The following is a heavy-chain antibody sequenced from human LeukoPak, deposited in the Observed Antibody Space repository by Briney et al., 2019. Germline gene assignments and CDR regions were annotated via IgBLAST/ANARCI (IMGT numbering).Heavy chain of an antibody. D-gene: IGHD4-17*01. CDR3: ARDDYGDPWYFDL. V-gene: IGHV3-21*01. CDR2: ISSSSSYI. J-gene: IGHJ2*01. CDR1: GFTFSGYS. Sequence: GGSLRLSCAASGFTFSGYSMNWVRQAPGKGLEWVSSISSSSSYIYYADSVKGRFTISRDNAKNSLYLQMNSLRAEDTAVYYCARDDYGDPWYFDLWGRGTLVTVSS.